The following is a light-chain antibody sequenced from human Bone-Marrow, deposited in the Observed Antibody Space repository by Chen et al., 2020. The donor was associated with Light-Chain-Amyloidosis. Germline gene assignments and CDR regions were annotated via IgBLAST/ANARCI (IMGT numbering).Light chain of an antibody. CDR2: GAS. V-gene: IGKV3-15*01. Sequence: EIVMTQSPATLSVSPGERATLSCRASQSVSSNLAWYQQKPGQAPRLLIYGASPRATGIPARFSGSGSGTDFTLTISRLEPEDFAVYYCQQYGSSPQTFGQGTKVEIK. CDR3: QQYGSSPQT. J-gene: IGKJ1*01. CDR1: QSVSSN.